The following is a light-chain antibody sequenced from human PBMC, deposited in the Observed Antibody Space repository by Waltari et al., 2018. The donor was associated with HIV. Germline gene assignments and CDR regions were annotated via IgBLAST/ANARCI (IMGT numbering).Light chain of an antibody. J-gene: IGLJ3*02. Sequence: QSALTQPPSTSGTPGQRVTISCTGSSSNIGADYDVHWYQQFPGAAPKLLIYMNINRPSGVPDRFSVSKSGTSASLAITGLQAEDEADYYCQSYDSRLSVWLFGGGTKVTVL. CDR3: QSYDSRLSVWL. V-gene: IGLV1-40*01. CDR2: MNI. CDR1: SSNIGADYD.